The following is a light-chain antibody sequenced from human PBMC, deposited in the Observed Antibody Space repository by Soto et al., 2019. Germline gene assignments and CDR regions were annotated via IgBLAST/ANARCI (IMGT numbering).Light chain of an antibody. Sequence: QSALTQPRSVSGSTGQSVTISCTGTSSDVGAYNYVSWYQQHPGKVPKLMIYDVSRRPSGVPDRFSGSKSGNTASLTISGLQADDEADYYCCSYAGSYTLVFGGGTQLTVL. CDR3: CSYAGSYTLV. CDR1: SSDVGAYNY. V-gene: IGLV2-11*01. CDR2: DVS. J-gene: IGLJ3*02.